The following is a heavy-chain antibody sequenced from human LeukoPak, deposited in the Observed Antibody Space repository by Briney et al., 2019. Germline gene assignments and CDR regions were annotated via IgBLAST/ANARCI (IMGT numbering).Heavy chain of an antibody. V-gene: IGHV1-18*01. CDR2: ISVNNGNT. CDR3: ARDRDDYVWGSYHYFEY. Sequence: ASVNPSPEASGYTFTSYGISWVRQAPGQGLEWMGWISVNNGNTNYAQKLQGIVTINKDTSTSTAYMDVRSLRSDDTAVYYCARDRDDYVWGSYHYFEYWGWGTGITVSA. D-gene: IGHD3-16*02. CDR1: GYTFTSYG. J-gene: IGHJ4*02.